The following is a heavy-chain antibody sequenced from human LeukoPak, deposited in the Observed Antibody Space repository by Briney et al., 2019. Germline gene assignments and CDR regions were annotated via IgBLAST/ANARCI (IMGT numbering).Heavy chain of an antibody. D-gene: IGHD6-19*01. CDR1: GFTFDDYA. Sequence: GRSLRLSCAASGFTFDDYAMHWVRQAPGKGLEWVSGISWNSGSIGYADSVKGRFTISRDNAKNSLYLQMNSLRAEDMALYYCAKGGRGWPSYDFDYWGQGTLVTVSS. V-gene: IGHV3-9*03. CDR2: ISWNSGSI. CDR3: AKGGRGWPSYDFDY. J-gene: IGHJ4*02.